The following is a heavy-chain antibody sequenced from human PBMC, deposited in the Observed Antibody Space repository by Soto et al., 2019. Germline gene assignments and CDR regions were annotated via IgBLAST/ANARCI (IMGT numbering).Heavy chain of an antibody. D-gene: IGHD3-22*01. CDR3: ARAASRTRDSSGHYYQLKY. V-gene: IGHV4-30-4*01. CDR2: IYYSGST. CDR1: GGSISTGDYY. Sequence: QVQLQESGPGLVKPSQTLSLTCTVSGGSISTGDYYWNWIRQHPGKGLEGMGYIYYSGSTDYNPSRKSRLKQPLDTSTTQLFLAPTSVTAAHTAVYYCARAASRTRDSSGHYYQLKYWGQGRLVTVSS. J-gene: IGHJ4*02.